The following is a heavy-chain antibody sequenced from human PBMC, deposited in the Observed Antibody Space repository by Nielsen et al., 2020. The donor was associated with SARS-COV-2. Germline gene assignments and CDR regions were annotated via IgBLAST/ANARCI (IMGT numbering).Heavy chain of an antibody. CDR2: ISTTPSYT. D-gene: IGHD1-26*01. CDR3: ARDSWDSLRYFVH. CDR1: GFTFSDYY. Sequence: GGSLRLSCAASGFTFSDYYMSWIRQAPGKGLEWVSYISTTPSYTNYADSVRGRFTISRDDSKNTLYLQMNSLRPEDTAVYYCARDSWDSLRYFVHWGQGAQVTVSS. V-gene: IGHV3-11*06. J-gene: IGHJ4*02.